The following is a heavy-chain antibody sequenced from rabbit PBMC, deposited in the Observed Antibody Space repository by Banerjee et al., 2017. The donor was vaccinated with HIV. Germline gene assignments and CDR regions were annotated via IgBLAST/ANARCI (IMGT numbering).Heavy chain of an antibody. CDR2: IDNGDGST. CDR1: GFDFSSNA. D-gene: IGHD7-1*01. CDR3: ARRTGNTGGSSDL. J-gene: IGHJ4*01. Sequence: QEQLVESGGGLVQPEGSLTLTCKASGFDFSSNAMCWVRQAPGKRPEWIACIDNGDGSTYYASWVNGRFTISRSTSLNTVTLQMTSLTAADTATYFCARRTGNTGGSSDLWGPGTLVTVS. V-gene: IGHV1S47*01.